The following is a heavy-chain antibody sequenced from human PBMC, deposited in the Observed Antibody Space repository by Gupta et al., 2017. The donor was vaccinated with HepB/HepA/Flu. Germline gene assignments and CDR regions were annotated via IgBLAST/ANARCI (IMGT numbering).Heavy chain of an antibody. V-gene: IGHV1-69*06. CDR3: ARAAYQVWLSGSPLFDP. D-gene: IGHD3-22*01. Sequence: QVQLVQSGAAVTKPGSSVQVSCKASGGTFSSYAISWLRRAPGQGLGWMGGIIPIFGTANYAQKCQGRVTITADKSTSTAYMELSSLRSEDTAVYYCARAAYQVWLSGSPLFDPWGQGTLVTVSS. J-gene: IGHJ5*02. CDR1: GGTFSSYA. CDR2: IIPIFGTA.